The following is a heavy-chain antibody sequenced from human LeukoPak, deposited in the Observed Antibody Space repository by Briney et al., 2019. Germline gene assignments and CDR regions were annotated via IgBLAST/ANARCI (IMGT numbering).Heavy chain of an antibody. V-gene: IGHV4-39*01. CDR2: IYYSGST. CDR1: GGSISSSSYY. J-gene: IGHJ4*02. CDR3: ARQRQWLDLEY. Sequence: PSETLSLTCTVSGGSISSSSYYWGWIRQPPGKGLEWIGSIYYSGSTYYNPSLKSRVTISVDTSKNQFSLKLSSVTVADTAVYYCARQRQWLDLEYWGQGSLVTVSS. D-gene: IGHD6-19*01.